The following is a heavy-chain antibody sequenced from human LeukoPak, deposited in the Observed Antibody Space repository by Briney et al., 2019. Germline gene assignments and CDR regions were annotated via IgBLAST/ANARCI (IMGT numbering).Heavy chain of an antibody. J-gene: IGHJ3*02. CDR3: ARFVLKDAFDI. V-gene: IGHV4-39*07. CDR1: GGSISSGSYY. CDR2: IYHSGST. D-gene: IGHD3-10*02. Sequence: PPETLSLTCTVSGGSISSGSYYWSWIRQPAGKGLEWIGSIYHSGSTYYNPSLKSRVTISVDTSKNQFSLKLSSVTAADTAVYYCARFVLKDAFDIWGQGTMVTVSS.